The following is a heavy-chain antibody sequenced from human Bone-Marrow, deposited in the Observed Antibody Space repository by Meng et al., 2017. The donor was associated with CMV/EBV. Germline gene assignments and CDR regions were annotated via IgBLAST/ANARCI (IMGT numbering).Heavy chain of an antibody. Sequence: TCTVSGGSISSGGYYWSWIRQHPGKGLEWIGYIYYSGGTYYNPSLKSRVTISVDTSKNQFSLKLSSVTAADTAVYYCARVGGLNSFDYWGQGTLVTVSS. V-gene: IGHV4-31*03. CDR3: ARVGGLNSFDY. CDR2: IYYSGGT. D-gene: IGHD3-16*01. J-gene: IGHJ4*02. CDR1: GGSISSGGYY.